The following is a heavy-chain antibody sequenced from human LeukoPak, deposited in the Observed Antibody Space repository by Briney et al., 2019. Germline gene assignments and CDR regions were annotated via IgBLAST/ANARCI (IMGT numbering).Heavy chain of an antibody. V-gene: IGHV3-7*03. J-gene: IGHJ4*02. CDR2: IKQDGSEK. Sequence: PGGSLRLSCAASGFTFSSYWISCVRQAPGKGLEWVANIKQDGSEKYYVDCVKGRFTISRDNAKSSLYLQMNSLRAEDTAVYYCARTLYYDILTGYSPTPYYFDYWGQGTLVTVSS. CDR1: GFTFSSYW. CDR3: ARTLYYDILTGYSPTPYYFDY. D-gene: IGHD3-9*01.